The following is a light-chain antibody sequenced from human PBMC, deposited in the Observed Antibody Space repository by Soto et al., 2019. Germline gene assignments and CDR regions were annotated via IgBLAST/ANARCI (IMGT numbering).Light chain of an antibody. CDR3: QQRSNWPPIT. CDR2: GVS. V-gene: IGKV3D-20*02. CDR1: QRLSSN. Sequence: EIVMTQSPATLSVPPGERVTLSCRASQRLSSNLAWYQQKPGQAPRLLIYGVSSRATGIPDRFSGSGSGTDFTLTITRLEPEDFAVYYCQQRSNWPPITLGQGTRLEIK. J-gene: IGKJ5*01.